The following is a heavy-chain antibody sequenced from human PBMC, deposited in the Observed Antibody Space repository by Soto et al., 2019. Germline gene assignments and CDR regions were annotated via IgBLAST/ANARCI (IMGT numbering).Heavy chain of an antibody. CDR1: GFTFSSYW. CDR3: ANTGGST. V-gene: IGHV3-74*03. J-gene: IGHJ5*02. CDR2: INSDGSRT. Sequence: HPGGSLRLSCAASGFTFSSYWMHWVRQVPGKGLVWASRINSDGSRTTYVDSVKGRFTISRDNTKNTLFLQMNNLRVEDTAVYYCANTGGSTWGQGTLITVSS. D-gene: IGHD6-13*01.